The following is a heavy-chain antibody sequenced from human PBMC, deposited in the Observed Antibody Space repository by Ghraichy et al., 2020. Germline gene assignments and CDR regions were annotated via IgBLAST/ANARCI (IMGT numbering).Heavy chain of an antibody. V-gene: IGHV1-2*02. CDR3: ARVNSSGLPEYYFDY. D-gene: IGHD6-19*01. CDR1: GYTFTGYY. J-gene: IGHJ4*02. Sequence: ASVKVSCKASGYTFTGYYMHWVRQAPGQGLEWMGWINPNSGGTNYAQKFQGRVTMTRDTSISTAYMELSRLRSDDTAVYYCARVNSSGLPEYYFDYWGQGTLVTVSS. CDR2: INPNSGGT.